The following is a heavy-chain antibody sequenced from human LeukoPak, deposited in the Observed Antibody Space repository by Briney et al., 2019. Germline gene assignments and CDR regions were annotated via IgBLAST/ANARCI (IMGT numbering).Heavy chain of an antibody. CDR3: ARGWPAPGNYDSSGYYNY. V-gene: IGHV4-59*01. J-gene: IGHJ4*02. CDR1: GGSISSYY. D-gene: IGHD3-22*01. CDR2: IYYSGST. Sequence: SETLSLTCTVSGGSISSYYWSWVRQPPGKGLEWVGYIYYSGSTNYNPSLKSRVTISVDTSNNQFSLKLSSVTAADTAVYYCARGWPAPGNYDSSGYYNYWGQGTLVTVSS.